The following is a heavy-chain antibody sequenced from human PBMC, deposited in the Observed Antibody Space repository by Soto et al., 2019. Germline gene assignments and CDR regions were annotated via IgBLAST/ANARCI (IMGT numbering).Heavy chain of an antibody. Sequence: SETLSLTCTVSGYSISSGYYWGWIRQPPGKGLEWIGSIYHSGSTYYNPSLKSRVTISVDTSKNQFSLKLSSVTAADTAVYYCASAAGIVVVPAAMRGDWFDPWGQGTLVTVSS. J-gene: IGHJ5*02. CDR3: ASAAGIVVVPAAMRGDWFDP. CDR1: GYSISSGYY. V-gene: IGHV4-38-2*02. D-gene: IGHD2-2*01. CDR2: IYHSGST.